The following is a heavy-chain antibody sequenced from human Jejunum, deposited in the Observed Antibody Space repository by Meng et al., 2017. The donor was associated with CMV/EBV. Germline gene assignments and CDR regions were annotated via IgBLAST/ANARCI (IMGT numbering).Heavy chain of an antibody. Sequence: SWEGSGFTASDAWMSWGRQAPGKGMEWVGRIKSKDHGETTDYAAPVKGRFTISRDDSKNTLYLQMNSLKTEDTAVYYCTTEGGGYSLYWGQGTLVTVSS. CDR3: TTEGGGYSLY. J-gene: IGHJ4*02. CDR2: IKSKDHGETT. V-gene: IGHV3-15*01. D-gene: IGHD3-22*01. CDR1: GFTASDAW.